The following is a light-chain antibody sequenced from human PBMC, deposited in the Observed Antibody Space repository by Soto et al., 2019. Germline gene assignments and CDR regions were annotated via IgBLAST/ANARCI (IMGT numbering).Light chain of an antibody. CDR1: QGISNY. Sequence: IQLTQSPSSLSASVGDRVTITCRASQGISNYLAWYQQKPGKAPKLLIYAASTRATGIPVRFSGSGSGTEFALTISSLQSEDFAVYYCQQYNNWPITFGQGTRLEIK. CDR3: QQYNNWPIT. V-gene: IGKV1-9*01. J-gene: IGKJ5*01. CDR2: AAS.